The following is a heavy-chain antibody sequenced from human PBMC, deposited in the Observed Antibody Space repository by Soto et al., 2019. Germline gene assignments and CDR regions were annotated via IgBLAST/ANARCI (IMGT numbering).Heavy chain of an antibody. CDR1: GYTFTSYY. V-gene: IGHV1-46*01. CDR3: ARDMDIVVVPVYYYYYGMDV. D-gene: IGHD2-2*03. CDR2: INPSGGST. Sequence: ASVKVSCKASGYTFTSYYMHWVRQAPGQGLEWMGIINPSGGSTSYAQKFQGRVTMTRDTSTSTVYMELSSLRSEDTAVYYCARDMDIVVVPVYYYYYGMDVWGQGTTVTVSS. J-gene: IGHJ6*02.